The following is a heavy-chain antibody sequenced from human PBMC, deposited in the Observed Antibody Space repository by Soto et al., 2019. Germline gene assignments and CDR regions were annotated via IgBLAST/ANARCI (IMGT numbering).Heavy chain of an antibody. CDR1: GGSISSYY. J-gene: IGHJ4*02. CDR2: IYYSGST. CDR3: AGGNPCIAFDH. V-gene: IGHV4-59*08. D-gene: IGHD2-15*01. Sequence: SETLSLTCTVSGGSISSYYWSWIRQPPGKGLEWIGYIYYSGSTNYNPSLKSRVTISVDTSKNQFSLKLSSVTAADTAVYYCAGGNPCIAFDHWGQGTLVTVSS.